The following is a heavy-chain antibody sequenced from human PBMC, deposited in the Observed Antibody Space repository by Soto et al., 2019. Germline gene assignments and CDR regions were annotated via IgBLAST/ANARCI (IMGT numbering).Heavy chain of an antibody. D-gene: IGHD3-10*02. CDR2: IYHSGST. Sequence: SETLSLTCAVSGGSISSSNWWSWVRQPPGKGLEWIGEIYHSGSTNYNPSLKSRVTISVDKSKNQFSLKLSSVTAADMAVYYCASVRGGYYYAMYVWGQGTTVTLS. CDR3: ASVRGGYYYAMYV. CDR1: GGSISSSNW. V-gene: IGHV4-4*02. J-gene: IGHJ6*02.